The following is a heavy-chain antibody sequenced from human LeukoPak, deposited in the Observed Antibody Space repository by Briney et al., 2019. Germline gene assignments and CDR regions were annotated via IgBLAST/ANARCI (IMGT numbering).Heavy chain of an antibody. Sequence: PSETLSLTCTVSGGSISSSSYYWGWIRQPPGKGLEWIGSIYYSGSTYYNPSLKSRVTISVDTSKNQFSLKLSSVTAADTAVYYCARDRYYYDSSGYPFDYWGQGTLVTVSS. J-gene: IGHJ4*02. V-gene: IGHV4-39*07. CDR1: GGSISSSSYY. D-gene: IGHD3-22*01. CDR2: IYYSGST. CDR3: ARDRYYYDSSGYPFDY.